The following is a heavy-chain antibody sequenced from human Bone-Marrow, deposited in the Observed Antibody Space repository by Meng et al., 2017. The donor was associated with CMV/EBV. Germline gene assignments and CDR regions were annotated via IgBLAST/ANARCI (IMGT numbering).Heavy chain of an antibody. D-gene: IGHD3-10*01. V-gene: IGHV1-2*02. CDR1: GYTFTGYF. CDR2: INPNSGGT. Sequence: ASVKVSCKASGYTFTGYFMHWVRQAPGQGLEWMGWINPNSGGTNYAQEFQGRVTMTGDTSISTAYMELSGLTSDDTAVYYCARDHLASGGGGQGTLVTVSS. CDR3: ARDHLASGG. J-gene: IGHJ4*02.